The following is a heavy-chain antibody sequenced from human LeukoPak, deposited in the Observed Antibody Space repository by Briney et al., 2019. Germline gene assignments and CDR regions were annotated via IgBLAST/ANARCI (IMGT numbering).Heavy chain of an antibody. J-gene: IGHJ4*02. CDR2: ISYDGSNK. CDR1: GFTFSSYG. V-gene: IGHV3-30*18. Sequence: QPGGSLRLSCAASGFTFSSYGMHWVRQAPGKGLEWVAVISYDGSNKYFADSVKGRFTISRDNSKNTLYLQMNSLRAEDTAVYYCAKGGTSWTIDYWGRGTLVTVSS. CDR3: AKGGTSWTIDY. D-gene: IGHD2-2*01.